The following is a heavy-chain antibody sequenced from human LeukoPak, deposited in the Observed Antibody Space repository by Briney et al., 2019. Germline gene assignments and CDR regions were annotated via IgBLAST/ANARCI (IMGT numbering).Heavy chain of an antibody. D-gene: IGHD4-11*01. CDR3: AKDAQRGLDYSNSLDY. CDR2: IWSDASDE. J-gene: IGHJ4*02. Sequence: GGSLRLSCAAPGFTFGSYGMHWVRQAPGTGLEWVAVIWSDASDEYYAKAVKGRFTISRDNFKNTVYLQMNSLRADDTAVYYCAKDAQRGLDYSNSLDYWGQGTRVTVSS. CDR1: GFTFGSYG. V-gene: IGHV3-33*06.